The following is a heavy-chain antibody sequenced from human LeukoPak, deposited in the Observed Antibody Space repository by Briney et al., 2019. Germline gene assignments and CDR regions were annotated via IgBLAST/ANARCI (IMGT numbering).Heavy chain of an antibody. D-gene: IGHD6-13*01. J-gene: IGHJ4*02. V-gene: IGHV4-59*08. CDR3: ARLGSSSWTDC. CDR1: GGSISSYY. CDR2: IYYSGST. Sequence: KPSETLSLTCTVSGGSISSYYWSWIRQPPGKGLEWIGYIYYSGSTNYNPSLKSRVTISVDTSKNQFSLKLSSVTAADTAVYYCARLGSSSWTDCWGQGTLVTVSS.